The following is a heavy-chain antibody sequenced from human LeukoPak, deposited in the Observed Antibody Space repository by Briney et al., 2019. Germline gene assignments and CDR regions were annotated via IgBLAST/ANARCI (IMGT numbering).Heavy chain of an antibody. V-gene: IGHV4-59*01. CDR1: GGSISSYY. Sequence: SETLSLTCTVSGGSISSYYWSWIRQPPGRGLEGIGYLYYSGSTNYNPSLKSRVIISVDTSKNQFSLKLSSVTAADTAVYYCARESRLGYFDYWGQGTLVTVSS. J-gene: IGHJ4*02. CDR3: ARESRLGYFDY. CDR2: LYYSGST. D-gene: IGHD2-2*01.